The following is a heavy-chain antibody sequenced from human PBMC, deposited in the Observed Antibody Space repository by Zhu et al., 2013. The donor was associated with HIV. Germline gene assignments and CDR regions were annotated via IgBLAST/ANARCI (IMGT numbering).Heavy chain of an antibody. D-gene: IGHD1-26*01. CDR3: AKVAGAYIVGKFYFQS. Sequence: QVHLVQSGTEVKKPGASVRVSCKASGYTFTDYYIHWVRQAPGQGLEWMGEINANTGTTIYAQKFQGRVSMTRDTSIRTAYMDVNSLTSDDTAVYYCAKVAGAYIVGKFYFQSWGQGTLVSVSS. CDR1: GYTFTDYY. V-gene: IGHV1-2*02. CDR2: INANTGTT. J-gene: IGHJ4*02.